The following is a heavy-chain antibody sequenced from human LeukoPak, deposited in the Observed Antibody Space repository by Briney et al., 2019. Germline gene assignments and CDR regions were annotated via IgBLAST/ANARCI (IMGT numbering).Heavy chain of an antibody. V-gene: IGHV3-23*01. CDR3: ARGGVRGVYFDY. D-gene: IGHD3-10*01. J-gene: IGHJ4*02. Sequence: GGSLRLSCAASGFTFSSYAMSWVRQAPGKGPEWVSAISGSGGSTYYADSVKGRFTISRDNSKNTLYLQMNSLRAEDTAVYYCARGGVRGVYFDYWGQGTLVTVSS. CDR1: GFTFSSYA. CDR2: ISGSGGST.